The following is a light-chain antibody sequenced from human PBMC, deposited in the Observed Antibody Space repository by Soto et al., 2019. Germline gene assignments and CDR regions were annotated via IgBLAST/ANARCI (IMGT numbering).Light chain of an antibody. CDR2: DVS. J-gene: IGLJ2*01. Sequence: QSALTQPRSVSGSPGQSVTISCTGTSSDVGGYNYVSWYQQHPGKAPKLMIYDVSKRPSGVPDRFSGSKSGNTASLTIYGLQAEDEADYYCCSYAGSYTSDVVFGGGTKLTVL. CDR3: CSYAGSYTSDVV. V-gene: IGLV2-11*01. CDR1: SSDVGGYNY.